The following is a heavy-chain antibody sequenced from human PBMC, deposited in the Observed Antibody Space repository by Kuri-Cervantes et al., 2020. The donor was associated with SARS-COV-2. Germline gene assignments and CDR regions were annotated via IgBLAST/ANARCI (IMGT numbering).Heavy chain of an antibody. D-gene: IGHD1-26*01. CDR3: AREYSGSYDGLGLTEYFQH. V-gene: IGHV4-39*07. CDR1: GGSISSSSYY. Sequence: SETLSLTCTVSGGSISSSSYYWGWIRQPPGKGLEWIGSIYYSGSTYYNPSLKSRVTISVDTSKNQFSLKLSSVTAADTAVYYGAREYSGSYDGLGLTEYFQHWGQGTLVTVSS. CDR2: IYYSGST. J-gene: IGHJ1*01.